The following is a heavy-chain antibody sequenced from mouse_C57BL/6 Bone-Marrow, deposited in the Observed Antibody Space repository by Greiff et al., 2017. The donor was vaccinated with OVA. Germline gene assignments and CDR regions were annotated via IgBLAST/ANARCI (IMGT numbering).Heavy chain of an antibody. J-gene: IGHJ1*03. V-gene: IGHV7-4*01. Sequence: ELKVVEPGGGLVQPGASLRFSCAASGFIFPDHYMSWVRMPPGKAPECLALIRNKANGYTTECTASVQVRFTISSVNSQNILYLQMNTLRAEDSSTYYCVKADWDDWYFDVWGTGTTVTVSS. CDR3: VKADWDDWYFDV. CDR2: IRNKANGYTT. CDR1: GFIFPDHY. D-gene: IGHD4-1*01.